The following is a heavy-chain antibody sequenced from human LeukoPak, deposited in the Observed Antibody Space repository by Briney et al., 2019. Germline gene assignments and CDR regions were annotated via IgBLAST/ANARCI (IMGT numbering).Heavy chain of an antibody. CDR1: GYSFTSYW. J-gene: IGHJ4*02. D-gene: IGHD2-2*02. CDR3: ARRLCSSSCYMDY. V-gene: IGHV5-51*01. Sequence: GESLKISCKGSGYSFTSYWIGWVRQMPGKGLEWMGIIYPGDSDTRYSPSFQGQVTISADKSMSTAYLQWSSLQASDTAMYYCARRLCSSSCYMDYWGQGTLVTVSS. CDR2: IYPGDSDT.